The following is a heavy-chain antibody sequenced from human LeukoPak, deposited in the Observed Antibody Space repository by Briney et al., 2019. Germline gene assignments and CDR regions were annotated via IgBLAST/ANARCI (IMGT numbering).Heavy chain of an antibody. CDR2: IYHSGST. CDR1: GYSISSGYY. CDR3: ARVVVVAATPGAFDI. D-gene: IGHD2-15*01. J-gene: IGHJ3*02. Sequence: SETLSLTCTVSGYSISSGYYWGWIRQPPGKGLEWIGSIYHSGSTYYNPSLKSRVTISVDTSKNQFSLKLSSVTAADTAVYYCARVVVVAATPGAFDIWGQGTMVTVSS. V-gene: IGHV4-38-2*02.